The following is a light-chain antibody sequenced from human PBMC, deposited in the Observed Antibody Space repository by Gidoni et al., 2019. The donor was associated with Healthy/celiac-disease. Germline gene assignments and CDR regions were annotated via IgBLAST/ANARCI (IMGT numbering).Light chain of an antibody. CDR1: QSISSW. J-gene: IGKJ1*01. Sequence: EIQMTQSPSPLSPSVGDRVTITCRASQSISSWLAWYQQKPGKAPKLLIYDASSLDSGVPSRFSGSGSGTEFTLTISSLQPDDFATYYCQQYNSYSWPFGQGTKVEIK. CDR2: DAS. CDR3: QQYNSYSWP. V-gene: IGKV1-5*01.